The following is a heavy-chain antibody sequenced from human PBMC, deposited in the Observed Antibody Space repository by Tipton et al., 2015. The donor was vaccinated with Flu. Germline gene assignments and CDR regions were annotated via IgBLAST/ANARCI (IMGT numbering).Heavy chain of an antibody. Sequence: TLSLTCTDSGGSISSYYWSWIRQPPGKGLEWIGYIYYSGSTNYNPSLTSRVTLSVDTSKNQFSLKLSSVSAADTTWYYCARELRGGATFRAFDIWGQGTIVTVSS. CDR3: ARELRGGATFRAFDI. CDR1: GGSISSYY. CDR2: IYYSGST. V-gene: IGHV4-59*12. D-gene: IGHD1-26*01. J-gene: IGHJ3*02.